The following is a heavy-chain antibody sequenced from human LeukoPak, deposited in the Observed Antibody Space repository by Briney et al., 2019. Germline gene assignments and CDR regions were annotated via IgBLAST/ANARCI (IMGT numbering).Heavy chain of an antibody. D-gene: IGHD1-26*01. CDR3: ARDVGDV. Sequence: ASVKVSCKASGYTFTLYAMHWVRQAPGQRLEWMGWINAGNGNTNYAQKLQGRVTMTTDTSTSTAYMELRSLRSEDTAVYYCARDVGDVWGKGTTVTVSS. V-gene: IGHV1-3*01. CDR2: INAGNGNT. J-gene: IGHJ6*04. CDR1: GYTFTLYA.